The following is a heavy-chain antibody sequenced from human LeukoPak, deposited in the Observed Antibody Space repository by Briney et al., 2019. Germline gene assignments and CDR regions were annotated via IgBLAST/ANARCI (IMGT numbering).Heavy chain of an antibody. V-gene: IGHV1-46*01. D-gene: IGHD2-2*01. J-gene: IGHJ3*02. Sequence: ASVKVSCKASGYTFTSYYMHWVRQAPGQGLEWMGIINPSGGSTSYAQKFQGRVTMTRDTSTSTVYMELSSLRSEDTAVYYCARDHCSSTSCISGTRRAFDIWGQGTMVTVYS. CDR2: INPSGGST. CDR1: GYTFTSYY. CDR3: ARDHCSSTSCISGTRRAFDI.